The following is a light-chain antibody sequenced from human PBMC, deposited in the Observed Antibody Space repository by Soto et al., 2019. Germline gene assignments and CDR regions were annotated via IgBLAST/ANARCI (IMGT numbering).Light chain of an antibody. CDR3: QQAYSFPYT. CDR1: QGISSL. V-gene: IGKV1-12*01. Sequence: DIQMTQSPSSVAASVGDRVTITCRASQGISSLLAWYQQRPGKATKLLISNASSLQSGVPSRFSGSGSGTDFTLTINILQPEDFATYYCQQAYSFPYTVGQGTKLEIK. J-gene: IGKJ2*01. CDR2: NAS.